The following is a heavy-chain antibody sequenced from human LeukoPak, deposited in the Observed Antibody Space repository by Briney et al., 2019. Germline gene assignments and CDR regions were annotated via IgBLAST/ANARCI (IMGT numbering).Heavy chain of an antibody. CDR1: GFTFSKNA. D-gene: IGHD3-16*02. CDR3: ARGVDVWGNYRQYYFDY. J-gene: IGHJ4*02. V-gene: IGHV3-23*01. CDR2: ITSSGSAK. Sequence: PGGSLRLSCAASGFTFSKNAMSWVRQAPGKGLEWVSSITSSGSAKCYADSVKGRFTISRDNSKNTLYLQMNGLRAEDTAVYYCARGVDVWGNYRQYYFDYWGQETLVTVSS.